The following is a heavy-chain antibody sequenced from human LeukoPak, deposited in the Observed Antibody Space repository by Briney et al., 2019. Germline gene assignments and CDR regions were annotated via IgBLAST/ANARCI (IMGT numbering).Heavy chain of an antibody. CDR3: ATALGQWLNHDGRLEDY. D-gene: IGHD6-19*01. Sequence: GASVKVSCKASGGTFSSYAISWVRQAPGQGLEWMGGIIPIFGTANYAQKFQGRVTMTEDTSTDTAYMELSSLRSEDTAVYYCATALGQWLNHDGRLEDYWGQGTLVTVSS. V-gene: IGHV1-69*06. CDR2: IIPIFGTA. J-gene: IGHJ4*02. CDR1: GGTFSSYA.